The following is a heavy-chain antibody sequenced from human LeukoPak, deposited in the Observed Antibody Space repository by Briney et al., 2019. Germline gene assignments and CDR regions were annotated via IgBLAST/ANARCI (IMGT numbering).Heavy chain of an antibody. CDR1: GYTFTSYD. CDR2: MNPNSGNT. Sequence: GASVKVSCKASGYTFTSYDINWVRQATGQGLEWMGWMNPNSGNTGYAQKFQGRVTMTRNTSISTAYMVLSSLRSEDTAVYYCASLRWDAPEPQKLITTPKIVHRPSLWGQGTLVTVSS. J-gene: IGHJ4*02. D-gene: IGHD1-14*01. CDR3: ASLRWDAPEPQKLITTPKIVHRPSL. V-gene: IGHV1-8*01.